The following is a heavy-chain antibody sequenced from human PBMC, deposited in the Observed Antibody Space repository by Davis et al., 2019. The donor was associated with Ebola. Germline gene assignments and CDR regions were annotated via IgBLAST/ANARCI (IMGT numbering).Heavy chain of an antibody. J-gene: IGHJ6*03. CDR1: GFTFSSYA. D-gene: IGHD3-10*01. V-gene: IGHV3-23*01. Sequence: PGGSLRLSCAASGFTFSSYAMSWVRQAPGRGLEWVSAISGSGGSTDYADSVKGRFTISRDNSKNTLYLQMNSLRAEDTAVYYCARDRGKRYYYMDVWGKGTTVTVSS. CDR2: ISGSGGST. CDR3: ARDRGKRYYYMDV.